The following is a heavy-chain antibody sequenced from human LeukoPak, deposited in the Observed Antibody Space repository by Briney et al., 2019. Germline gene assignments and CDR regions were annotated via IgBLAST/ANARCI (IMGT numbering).Heavy chain of an antibody. CDR3: AKGSGSGWYGWLDP. J-gene: IGHJ5*02. CDR1: GFTFRSYA. CDR2: ITDSGTNT. V-gene: IGHV3-23*01. D-gene: IGHD6-19*01. Sequence: GGSLRLSCAVSGFTFRSYAMNWVRQAPGKGLEWVSVITDSGTNTYYRDSVKGRFTVSRDNSKNTLYLQMNSLRAEDTAVYYCAKGSGSGWYGWLDPWGQGTLVTVSS.